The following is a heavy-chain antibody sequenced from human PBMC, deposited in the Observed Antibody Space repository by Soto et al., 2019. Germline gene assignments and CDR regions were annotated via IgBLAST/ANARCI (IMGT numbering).Heavy chain of an antibody. CDR3: ARRDTSGFLRYFDN. V-gene: IGHV1-69*06. D-gene: IGHD3-3*01. CDR1: EAPLGVFINYL. CDR2: IVPNVGTV. J-gene: IGHJ4*02. Sequence: QMQLVQSGAEVKKPGSSVKVPGKPSEAPLGVFINYLLNWGRQAPGQGLGWMGGIVPNVGTVNYAQKFQGRVTITADKSTGTAYMEVSSLRSEDTALYYCARRDTSGFLRYFDNWGQGTLVTVSS.